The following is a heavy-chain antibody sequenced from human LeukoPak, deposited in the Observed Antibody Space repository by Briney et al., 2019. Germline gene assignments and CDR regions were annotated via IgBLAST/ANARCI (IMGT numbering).Heavy chain of an antibody. D-gene: IGHD2-15*01. J-gene: IGHJ4*02. CDR3: AKAPVTTCRGAFCYPFDY. Sequence: GGSLRLSCAASGFTFSSYGMSWVRQAPGKGLEWVSAISDTGNTYHADSVKGRFTISRDSSKNTLFLQMNRLRPEDAAVYYCAKAPVTTCRGAFCYPFDYWGLGTLVTVSS. CDR2: ISDTGNT. CDR1: GFTFSSYG. V-gene: IGHV3-23*01.